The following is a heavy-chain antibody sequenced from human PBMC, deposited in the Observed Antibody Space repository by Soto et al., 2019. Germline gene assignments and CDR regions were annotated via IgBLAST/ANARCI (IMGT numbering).Heavy chain of an antibody. V-gene: IGHV3-53*01. CDR2: IYSGGST. Sequence: GGSLRLSCAASGFTVSSNYMSWVRQAPGKGLEWVSVIYSGGSTYYADSVKGRFTISRDNSKNTLYLQMNSLRAEDTAVYYCAREQDTQQLAFAFDIWGQGTMVTVSS. D-gene: IGHD6-13*01. J-gene: IGHJ3*02. CDR1: GFTVSSNY. CDR3: AREQDTQQLAFAFDI.